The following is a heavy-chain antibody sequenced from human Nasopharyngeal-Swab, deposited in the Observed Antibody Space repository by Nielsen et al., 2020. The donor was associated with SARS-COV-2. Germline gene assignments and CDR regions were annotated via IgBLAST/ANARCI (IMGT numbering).Heavy chain of an antibody. J-gene: IGHJ6*02. CDR1: GFTFSSYS. CDR2: ISSNRRYI. V-gene: IGHV3-21*01. D-gene: IGHD5-18*01. Sequence: GGSLRLSCAASGFTFSSYSMNWVRQAPGKGLEWVSSISSNRRYIYYADSVKGRFTISRDNAKNSLYLQMNSLRAEDTAVYYCARDGPELWSYYYYYYGMDVWGQGTTVTVSS. CDR3: ARDGPELWSYYYYYYGMDV.